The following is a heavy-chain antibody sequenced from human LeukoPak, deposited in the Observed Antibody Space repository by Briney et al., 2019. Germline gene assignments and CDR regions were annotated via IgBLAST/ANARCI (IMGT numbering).Heavy chain of an antibody. D-gene: IGHD6-19*01. J-gene: IGHJ4*02. CDR3: ARDSGWFEDPFDY. CDR2: ISGSGGST. CDR1: GFTFSTYG. Sequence: GGSLRLSCAASGFTFSTYGMSWVRQAPGKGLEWVSGISGSGGSTYYADSVKGRFTISRDNAKNSLYLQMNSLRAEDTALYYCARDSGWFEDPFDYWGQGTLVTVSS. V-gene: IGHV3-23*01.